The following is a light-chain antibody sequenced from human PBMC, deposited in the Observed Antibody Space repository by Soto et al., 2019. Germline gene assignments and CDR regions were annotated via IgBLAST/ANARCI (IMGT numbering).Light chain of an antibody. V-gene: IGLV2-14*03. Sequence: QSALTQPASVPGSPGQSITISCTGTSSDVGAYDYVSWYQQHPGKAPKLLIYDVTTRPSGVSNRFSGSKSGNTASLTISGLETDDEAEYYCSSFTSTFTLVFGTGTKVTVL. CDR1: SSDVGAYDY. CDR2: DVT. CDR3: SSFTSTFTLV. J-gene: IGLJ1*01.